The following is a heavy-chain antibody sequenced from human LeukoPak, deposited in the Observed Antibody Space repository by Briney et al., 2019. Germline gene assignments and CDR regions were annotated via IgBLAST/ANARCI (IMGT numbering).Heavy chain of an antibody. CDR3: ARSYRAAAGNWFDP. CDR1: GYTFTSYA. D-gene: IGHD6-13*01. Sequence: ASVKVSCKASGYTFTSYAMNWVRQAPGQGLEWMGWISAYNGNTNYAQKLQGRVTMTTDTSTSTAYMELRSLRSDDTAVYYCARSYRAAAGNWFDPWGQGTLVTVSS. CDR2: ISAYNGNT. J-gene: IGHJ5*02. V-gene: IGHV1-18*01.